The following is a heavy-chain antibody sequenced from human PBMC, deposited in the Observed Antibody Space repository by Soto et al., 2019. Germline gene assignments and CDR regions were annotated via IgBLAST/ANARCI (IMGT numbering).Heavy chain of an antibody. CDR2: IYYSGSS. CDR1: GGSMSSGGYY. D-gene: IGHD3-10*01. V-gene: IGHV4-31*03. Sequence: PSETLSLTCTVSGGSMSSGGYYWSWIRQHPGKGLEWIGYIYYSGSSDYNPSLESRVTISVDTSKNQFSLKLSSVTAADTAVYYCARLNTMVRGVIPHQKAFDIWGQGTMVTVSS. J-gene: IGHJ3*02. CDR3: ARLNTMVRGVIPHQKAFDI.